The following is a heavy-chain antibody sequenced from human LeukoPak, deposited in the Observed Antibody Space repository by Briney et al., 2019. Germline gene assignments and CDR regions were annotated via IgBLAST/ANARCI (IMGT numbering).Heavy chain of an antibody. CDR1: GFTFSSYW. J-gene: IGHJ4*02. CDR2: INTDGGST. CDR3: AKATRVDIVATIFDY. V-gene: IGHV3-74*01. D-gene: IGHD5-12*01. Sequence: GGSLRLSCAASGFTFSSYWMHWVRQAPGKGLVWVSRINTDGGSTSYADSVKGRFTISRDNAKNTLYLQMNSLRAEDTALYYCAKATRVDIVATIFDYWGQGTLVTVSS.